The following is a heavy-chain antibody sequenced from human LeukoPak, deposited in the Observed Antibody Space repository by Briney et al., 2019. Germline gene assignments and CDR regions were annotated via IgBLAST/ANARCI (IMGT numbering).Heavy chain of an antibody. J-gene: IGHJ4*02. CDR2: ITTNGRRT. CDR3: VSSRDGFNSPFDY. Sequence: PGGSPRLSCSASGFTFSSSVMHWVRQAPGKGLEYVSAITTNGRRTYYADSVKGRFTISRDNSKNTLYLQMSGLRVEDTAVYYCVSSRDGFNSPFDYWGQGTLVTVSS. D-gene: IGHD5-24*01. V-gene: IGHV3-64D*06. CDR1: GFTFSSSV.